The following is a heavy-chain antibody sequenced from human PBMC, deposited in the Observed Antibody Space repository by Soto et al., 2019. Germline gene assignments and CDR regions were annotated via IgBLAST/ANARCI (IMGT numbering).Heavy chain of an antibody. D-gene: IGHD2-2*01. CDR2: ISGTGAST. J-gene: IGHJ5*02. Sequence: SLSCAASGFTFSNYAMSWVRKAPGQGLFWVSAISGTGASTYYADSEKGRFTISRDNSKNTLYLQMNSLRAEDTAVYYCAKSTLGYCSSALCFAFDPWGQGNLATV. CDR3: AKSTLGYCSSALCFAFDP. V-gene: IGHV3-23*01. CDR1: GFTFSNYA.